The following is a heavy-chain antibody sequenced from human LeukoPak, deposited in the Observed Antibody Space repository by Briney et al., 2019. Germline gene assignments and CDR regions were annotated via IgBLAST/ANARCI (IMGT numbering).Heavy chain of an antibody. CDR2: IYASGST. CDR1: GGSISGYY. D-gene: IGHD6-19*01. J-gene: IGHJ4*02. V-gene: IGHV4-4*07. Sequence: SETLSLTCTVSGGSISGYYWSWIRQPAGKGLEWIGRIYASGSTNYNPSLKSRVTMSVDMSKNQLSLKLSSVTAADTAVYYCAKYSSGFYFDFWGQGTLVTVSS. CDR3: AKYSSGFYFDF.